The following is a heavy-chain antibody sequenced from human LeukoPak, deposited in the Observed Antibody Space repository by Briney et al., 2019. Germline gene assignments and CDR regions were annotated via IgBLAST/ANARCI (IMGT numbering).Heavy chain of an antibody. Sequence: GGSLRLSCAASGFTFSSYSMNWVRQAPGKGLEWVSSISSSSSYIYYADSVKGRFTISRDNSKNTLYLQMNSLRAEDTAVYYCARDRGSVGFDYWGQGTLVTVSS. D-gene: IGHD3-16*01. V-gene: IGHV3-21*01. J-gene: IGHJ4*02. CDR2: ISSSSSYI. CDR3: ARDRGSVGFDY. CDR1: GFTFSSYS.